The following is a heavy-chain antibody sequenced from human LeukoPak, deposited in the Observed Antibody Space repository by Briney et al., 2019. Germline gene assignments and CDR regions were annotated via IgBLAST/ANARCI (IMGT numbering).Heavy chain of an antibody. Sequence: GGSLRLSCAASGFSFSSYSMNWVRQAPGKGLERVSYIGSSGSPISYADSVKGRFTISRDNARNSLYLQMNSLRDEDTAVYYCARVRVGYWGQGTLVIVSS. CDR3: ARVRVGY. CDR2: IGSSGSPI. J-gene: IGHJ4*02. V-gene: IGHV3-48*02. D-gene: IGHD1-26*01. CDR1: GFSFSSYS.